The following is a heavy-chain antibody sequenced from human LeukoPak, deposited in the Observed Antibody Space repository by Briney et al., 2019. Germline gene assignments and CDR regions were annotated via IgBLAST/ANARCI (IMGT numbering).Heavy chain of an antibody. V-gene: IGHV4-59*01. CDR2: IYYSGST. Sequence: PSETLSLTCIVSGGSISSYHWNWIRQSPGKGPEWIGYIYYSGSTNYNPSLKSRVTVSVDTSKNQFSLKLSSVTAADTAVYYCARAILSGYPDSWGQGTLVIVFS. CDR1: GGSISSYH. CDR3: ARAILSGYPDS. D-gene: IGHD3-3*01. J-gene: IGHJ4*02.